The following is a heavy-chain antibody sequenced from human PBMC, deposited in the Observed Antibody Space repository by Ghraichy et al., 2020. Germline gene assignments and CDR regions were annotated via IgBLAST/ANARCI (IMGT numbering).Heavy chain of an antibody. CDR1: GGSINSGSYY. CDR3: ARRFKGFGSGTDY. CDR2: VFYSGNA. D-gene: IGHD3-10*01. J-gene: IGHJ4*02. V-gene: IGHV4-39*01. Sequence: SKTLSLTCTLSGGSINSGSYYWGWIRQPPGKGLEWIGSVFYSGNAYYNPSLRSRVTISIDTSRTQFFLNLTSVTAADTATYFCARRFKGFGSGTDYWGQGTLVAVSS.